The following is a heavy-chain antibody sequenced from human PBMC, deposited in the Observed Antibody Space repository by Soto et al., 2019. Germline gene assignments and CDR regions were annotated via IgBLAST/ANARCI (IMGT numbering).Heavy chain of an antibody. CDR2: IGSRSTTI. J-gene: IGHJ4*02. D-gene: IGHD4-17*01. V-gene: IGHV3-48*02. CDR3: ARAAVYGYDY. CDR1: GFTFSNYG. Sequence: EVQLVESGGGLVQPGGSLRLSCAASGFTFSNYGMNWVRQAPGKGLEWVSYIGSRSTTIHYADSVKGRFTIPRDNAKDSLYLQMNILRDEDTADYYCARAAVYGYDYWGQGTLVTVSS.